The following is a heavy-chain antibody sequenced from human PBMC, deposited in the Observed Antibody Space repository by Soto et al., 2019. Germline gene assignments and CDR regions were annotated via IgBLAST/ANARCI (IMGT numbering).Heavy chain of an antibody. D-gene: IGHD5-18*01. J-gene: IGHJ4*02. CDR3: ARGAMANFDY. Sequence: QVQLVQSGAEVKKPGSSVKVSCKASGGTFGSQGIAWVRQAPGQGLEWMGGFIAMRGTPTYAKKVQGRATITADESLTSSYLELRSLRSEDTAVYFCARGAMANFDYWGQGTVVTVSS. CDR1: GGTFGSQG. V-gene: IGHV1-69*01. CDR2: FIAMRGTP.